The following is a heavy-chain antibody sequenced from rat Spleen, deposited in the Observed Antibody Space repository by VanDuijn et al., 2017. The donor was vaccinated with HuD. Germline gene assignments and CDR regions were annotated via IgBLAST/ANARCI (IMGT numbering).Heavy chain of an antibody. J-gene: IGHJ1*01. CDR2: ISYDGSAA. CDR3: ARGGRWYFDF. CDR1: GFTFSDYD. D-gene: IGHD1-11*01. Sequence: EVQLVESGGGLVQPGRSLNLSCAASGFTFSDYDMAWVRQAPTKGLEWVATISYDGSAAYYRDSVKGRFTISRDNAKSSLYLQMNSLKSEDTATYYCARGGRWYFDFWGPGTMVTVSS. V-gene: IGHV5-29*01.